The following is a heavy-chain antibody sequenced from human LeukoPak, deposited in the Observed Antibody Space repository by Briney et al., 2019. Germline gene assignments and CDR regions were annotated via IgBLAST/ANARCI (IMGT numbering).Heavy chain of an antibody. CDR1: GFTFSRYY. CDR2: TNSGWISA. Sequence: GGSVRLFWAASGFTFSRYYMHWVRQAPGKGPVWVSRTNSGWISATFARSVKGRFTIPRDNAKNTLYLQMNSLRAQATAVYYCVPDDWFDPSGPGNLVTPSS. CDR3: VPDDWFDP. V-gene: IGHV3-74*01. J-gene: IGHJ5*02.